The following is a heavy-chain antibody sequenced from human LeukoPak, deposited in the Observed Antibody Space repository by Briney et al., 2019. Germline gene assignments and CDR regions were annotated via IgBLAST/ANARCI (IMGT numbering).Heavy chain of an antibody. V-gene: IGHV4-59*01. CDR1: GASINTYY. Sequence: SETLSLTCTVSGASINTYYWSWIRQPPGKGLEWIGYIYYSGTTSYNPSLKTRVTISIDTSKNQFSLKLSSVTAADTAVYYCARVLRPMATQYYFDYWGQGTLVTVSS. J-gene: IGHJ4*02. CDR3: ARVLRPMATQYYFDY. CDR2: IYYSGTT. D-gene: IGHD5-24*01.